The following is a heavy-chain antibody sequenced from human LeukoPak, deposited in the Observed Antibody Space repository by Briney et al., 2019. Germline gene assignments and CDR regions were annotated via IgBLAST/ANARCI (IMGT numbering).Heavy chain of an antibody. CDR2: IYYSGTT. CDR3: AKECDYSPGHKFDL. J-gene: IGHJ4*02. V-gene: IGHV4-59*01. CDR1: GGAITGSY. D-gene: IGHD3-10*01. Sequence: SETLSLTCNVSGGAITGSYWAWLRQPPGKGLESIGYIYYSGTTNYNPSLEGRVSISVDTSKRQFSLMLRSVTAADTAVYYCAKECDYSPGHKFDLWGQGTLVTVSS.